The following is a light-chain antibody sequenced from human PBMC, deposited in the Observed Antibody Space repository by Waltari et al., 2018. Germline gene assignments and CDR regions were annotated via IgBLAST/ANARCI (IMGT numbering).Light chain of an antibody. J-gene: IGLJ2*01. V-gene: IGLV1-44*01. CDR3: AAWDDSLNGGVV. CDR1: SSNIGSTT. Sequence: QSVLTQPPSASWTPGQRVTLSCSGLSSNIGSTTVNWYQQLPGTAPKLLIYSNNQRPSGVPDRFSGSKSGTSASLAISGLQSEDEADYYCAAWDDSLNGGVVFGGGTKLTVL. CDR2: SNN.